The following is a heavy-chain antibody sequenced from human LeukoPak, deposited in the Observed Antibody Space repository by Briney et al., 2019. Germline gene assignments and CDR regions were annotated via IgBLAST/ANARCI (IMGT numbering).Heavy chain of an antibody. J-gene: IGHJ4*02. V-gene: IGHV1-2*02. D-gene: IGHD3-22*01. Sequence: ASVKVSCKASGYTLTDYYMHWVRQAPGQGLEWMGGINPNSGGTNYAQKFQGRVTMTRDTSISTVYTELSRLRSDDTAVYYCARVGYYESSGYYEYWGQGTLVTVSS. CDR3: ARVGYYESSGYYEY. CDR2: INPNSGGT. CDR1: GYTLTDYY.